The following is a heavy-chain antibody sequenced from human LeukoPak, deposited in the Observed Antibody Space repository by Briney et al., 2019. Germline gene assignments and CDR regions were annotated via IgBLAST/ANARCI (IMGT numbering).Heavy chain of an antibody. CDR1: GGSFSGYY. D-gene: IGHD1-7*01. CDR3: ARGPTYNWNSQRYYYYYYGMDV. Sequence: SETLSLTCAVYGGSFSGYYWSWIRQPPGKGLEWIGEINYSGSTNYNPSLKSRVTISVDTSKNQFSLKLSSVTAADTAVYYCARGPTYNWNSQRYYYYYYGMDVWGQGTTVTVSS. J-gene: IGHJ6*02. CDR2: INYSGST. V-gene: IGHV4-34*01.